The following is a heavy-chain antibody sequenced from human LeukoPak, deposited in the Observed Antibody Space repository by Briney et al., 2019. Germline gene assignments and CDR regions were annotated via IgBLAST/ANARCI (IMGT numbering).Heavy chain of an antibody. D-gene: IGHD3-22*01. V-gene: IGHV4-59*01. CDR2: IYYSGST. J-gene: IGHJ5*02. CDR1: GVSISSYY. Sequence: PSETLSLTCTVSGVSISSYYWSWIRQPPGKGLEWIGYIYYSGSTNYNPSLKSRVTISVDTSKNQFSLKLSSVTAADTAVYYCARGYYDSSGYFNWFDPWGQGTLVTVSS. CDR3: ARGYYDSSGYFNWFDP.